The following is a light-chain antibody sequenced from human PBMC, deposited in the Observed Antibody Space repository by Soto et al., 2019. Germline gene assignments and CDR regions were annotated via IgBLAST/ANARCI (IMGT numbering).Light chain of an antibody. J-gene: IGLJ3*02. CDR1: NTDVGGYNY. V-gene: IGLV2-14*01. CDR3: TSYTRTGALV. CDR2: EVR. Sequence: QSALTQPASVSGSPGQSITVSCTGTNTDVGGYNYVSWYQHRPGKAPRLMIYEVRNRLSGVSNRFSGSKSGNTASLTISGLQSEEDADYYCTSYTRTGALVFGSGTKLTVL.